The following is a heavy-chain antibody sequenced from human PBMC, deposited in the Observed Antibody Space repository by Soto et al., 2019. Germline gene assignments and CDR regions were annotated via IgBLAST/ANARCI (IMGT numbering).Heavy chain of an antibody. CDR1: GFTFSSYG. CDR3: AKDRAYQLLKYYFDY. CDR2: ISYDGSNK. V-gene: IGHV3-30*18. D-gene: IGHD2-2*01. Sequence: QVQLVESGGGVVQPGRSLRLSCAASGFTFSSYGMQWVRQAPGKGLEWVAVISYDGSNKYYADSVKGRFTISRDNSKNTLYMQMNSLRAEDTAVYYCAKDRAYQLLKYYFDYWGQGTLVTVSS. J-gene: IGHJ4*02.